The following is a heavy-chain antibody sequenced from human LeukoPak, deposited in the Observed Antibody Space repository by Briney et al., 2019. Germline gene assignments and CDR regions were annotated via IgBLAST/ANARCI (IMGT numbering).Heavy chain of an antibody. D-gene: IGHD4-17*01. CDR3: ARGTTVTTNYYYYYMDV. V-gene: IGHV1-69*13. Sequence: SVKVSCKASGGTFSSYAISWVRQAPGQGLEWMGGIIPIFGTANYAQKFQGRVTITADESTSTAYMELSSLRSEDTAVYYCARGTTVTTNYYYYYMDVWGKGTTVTISS. CDR1: GGTFSSYA. J-gene: IGHJ6*03. CDR2: IIPIFGTA.